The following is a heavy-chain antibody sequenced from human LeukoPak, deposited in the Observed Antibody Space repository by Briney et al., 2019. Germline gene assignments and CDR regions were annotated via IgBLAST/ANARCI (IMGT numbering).Heavy chain of an antibody. Sequence: GGSLRLSCVASGFTFSSYGMHWVRQAPGKGLEWVAFIRYDGSNKYYADSVKGRFTISRDNSKNTLYLQMNSLRAEDTAVYYCAKPFPSSGYYDGVQYYFDYWGQGTLVTVSS. D-gene: IGHD3-22*01. V-gene: IGHV3-30*02. J-gene: IGHJ4*02. CDR2: IRYDGSNK. CDR3: AKPFPSSGYYDGVQYYFDY. CDR1: GFTFSSYG.